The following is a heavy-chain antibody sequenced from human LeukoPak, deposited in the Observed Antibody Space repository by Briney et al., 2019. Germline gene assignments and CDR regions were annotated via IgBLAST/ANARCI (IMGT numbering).Heavy chain of an antibody. V-gene: IGHV3-23*01. D-gene: IGHD2-15*01. J-gene: IGHJ4*02. CDR2: ISGSGGST. CDR3: AKDKKSGSYFDY. Sequence: GGSLRLSCATSGFTFSSYAMSWVRQAPGKGLEWVSAISGSGGSTYYADSVKGRFTISRDNSKNTLYLQMNSLRAEDTAVYYCAKDKKSGSYFDYWGQGTLVTVSS. CDR1: GFTFSSYA.